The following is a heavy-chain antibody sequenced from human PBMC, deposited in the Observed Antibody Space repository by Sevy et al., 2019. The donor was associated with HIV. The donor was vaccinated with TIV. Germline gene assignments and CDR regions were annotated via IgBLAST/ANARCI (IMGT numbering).Heavy chain of an antibody. Sequence: SETLSLTCAVSSYSISSGHYWGWIRLPPGKGLEWMGSIHHSGGTYFNPSLKSRVTISVETSKNGFSLKLSSVTAADTAGYYCARHSGSYYHFDYWGQGALVTVSS. CDR3: ARHSGSYYHFDY. V-gene: IGHV4-38-2*01. CDR2: IHHSGGT. J-gene: IGHJ4*02. CDR1: SYSISSGHY. D-gene: IGHD1-26*01.